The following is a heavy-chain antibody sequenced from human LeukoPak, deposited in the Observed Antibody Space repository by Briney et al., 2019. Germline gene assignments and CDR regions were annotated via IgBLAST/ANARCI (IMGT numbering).Heavy chain of an antibody. CDR1: GFTVSSNY. CDR2: IYSGGST. D-gene: IGHD3-10*01. V-gene: IGHV3-66*01. CDR3: ARADQLLWFGEFGY. J-gene: IGHJ4*02. Sequence: GGSLRLSCAASGFTVSSNYMSWVRQAPGKGLEWVSVIYSGGSTYYADSVKGRLTISRDNSKNTLYLQMNSLRAEDTAVYYCARADQLLWFGEFGYWGQGTLVTVSS.